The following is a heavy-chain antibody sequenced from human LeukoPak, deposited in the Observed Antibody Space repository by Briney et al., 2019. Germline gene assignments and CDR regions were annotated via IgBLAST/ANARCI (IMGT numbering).Heavy chain of an antibody. Sequence: GGSLRLSCAVSGFTFGSYTMNWVRQAPGKGLEWVSHISSTSTTYYADSVKGRFTISRDNAKNSLYLQMNSLKVEDTAIYYCARDNWVDCWGQGTLVTVSS. CDR3: ARDNWVDC. CDR1: GFTFGSYT. J-gene: IGHJ5*01. CDR2: ISSTSTT. V-gene: IGHV3-48*04.